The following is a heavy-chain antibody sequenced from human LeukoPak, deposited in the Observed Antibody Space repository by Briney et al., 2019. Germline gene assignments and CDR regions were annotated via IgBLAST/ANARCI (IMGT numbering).Heavy chain of an antibody. Sequence: PGGSLRLSCAGSGFIFTTYAMRWVRQAPGKGLEWVSGISGSGGATDYADSVKGRFTISKDFSKNTLNLQMNSLRAEDTAVYYCAKAGGNSYYDYYMDVWGKGTTVTVSS. CDR3: AKAGGNSYYDYYMDV. J-gene: IGHJ6*03. D-gene: IGHD4-23*01. CDR1: GFIFTTYA. V-gene: IGHV3-23*01. CDR2: ISGSGGAT.